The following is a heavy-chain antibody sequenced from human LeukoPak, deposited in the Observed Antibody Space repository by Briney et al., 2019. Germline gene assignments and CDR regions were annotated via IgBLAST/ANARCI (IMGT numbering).Heavy chain of an antibody. CDR1: GFAISSYG. CDR2: ISNDGSKK. J-gene: IGHJ4*02. CDR3: AKDRYSYAFEYSDS. V-gene: IGHV3-30*18. D-gene: IGHD5-18*01. Sequence: PGGSLRLSCGASGFAISSYGMHWVRQAPGKGLDWVAVISNDGSKKYYADSVKGRFTISRDNSTNPLYLQQSSLRTEDTAVYYCAKDRYSYAFEYSDSWGQGTRVTVSS.